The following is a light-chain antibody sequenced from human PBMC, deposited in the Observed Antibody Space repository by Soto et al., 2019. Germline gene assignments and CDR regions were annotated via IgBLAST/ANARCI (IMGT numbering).Light chain of an antibody. CDR3: QQLNSYPCT. Sequence: DIQLTQSPSFLSASVGDRVTITCRASQGISSYLAWYQQKPGKAPKLLIYAASTLQSGVPSRFSGSGSGTEFTLTISSLQPEDFATYYCQQLNSYPCTFGPGT. V-gene: IGKV1-9*01. CDR1: QGISSY. CDR2: AAS. J-gene: IGKJ3*01.